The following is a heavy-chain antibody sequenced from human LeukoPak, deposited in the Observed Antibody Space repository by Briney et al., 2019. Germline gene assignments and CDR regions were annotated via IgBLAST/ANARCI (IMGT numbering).Heavy chain of an antibody. CDR1: GGSIRSSYYY. J-gene: IGHJ6*02. Sequence: PSETLSLTCTVSGGSIRSSYYYWGWIRQPPGKGLEWIGSIYDSGSTYYNPSLKSRVTISVDTSKNQFSLKLSSVTAADTAVYYCARGVDGYYYYGMDVWGQGTTVTVSS. V-gene: IGHV4-39*07. CDR3: ARGVDGYYYYGMDV. CDR2: IYDSGST. D-gene: IGHD5-24*01.